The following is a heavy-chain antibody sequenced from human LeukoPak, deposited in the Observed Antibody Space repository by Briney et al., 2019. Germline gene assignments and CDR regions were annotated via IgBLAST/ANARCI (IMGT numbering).Heavy chain of an antibody. CDR3: ARDRVGATVYYFDY. CDR1: GFTFSSYA. V-gene: IGHV3-30-3*01. Sequence: GGSLRLSCAASGFTFSSYAMPWVRQAPGKGLEWVAVISYDGSNKYYADSVKGRFTISRDNSKNTLYLQMNSLRAEDTAVYYCARDRVGATVYYFDYWGQGTLVTVSS. CDR2: ISYDGSNK. J-gene: IGHJ4*02. D-gene: IGHD1-26*01.